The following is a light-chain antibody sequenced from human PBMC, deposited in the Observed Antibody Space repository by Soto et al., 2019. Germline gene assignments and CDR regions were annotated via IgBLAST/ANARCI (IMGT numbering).Light chain of an antibody. J-gene: IGLJ2*01. V-gene: IGLV2-23*01. CDR1: SSDVGSYNL. CDR2: EGS. CDR3: CSYAGSSTLYVV. Sequence: QSALTQPASVSGSPGQSITISCTGTSSDVGSYNLVSWYQQHPGKAPKLMIYEGSKRPSGVSNRFSGPNSGNKASLTISGVQAEEEADYFCCSYAGSSTLYVVFGGGTKLTVL.